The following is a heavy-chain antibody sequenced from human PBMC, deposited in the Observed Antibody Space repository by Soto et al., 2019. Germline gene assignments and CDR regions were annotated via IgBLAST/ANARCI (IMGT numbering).Heavy chain of an antibody. Sequence: GGSLRLSCAASGFTFSSYGMHWVRQAPGKGLEWVSAISSIVTGTYYADSVKGRFTISRDNSKNTLYLQMNSLRAEDTALYYCAKDYLRASDYWGQGTLVTVSS. CDR1: GFTFSSYG. J-gene: IGHJ4*02. CDR2: ISSIVTGT. V-gene: IGHV3-23*01. CDR3: AKDYLRASDY. D-gene: IGHD3-16*02.